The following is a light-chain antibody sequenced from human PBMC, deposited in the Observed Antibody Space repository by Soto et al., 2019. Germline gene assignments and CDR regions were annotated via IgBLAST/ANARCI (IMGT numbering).Light chain of an antibody. V-gene: IGLV2-14*01. Sequence: QSALTQPASVSRSPGQSITISCTGTSSDVGGYNSVSWYQQHPGKAPKLMIYEVSDRPSGVSNRFSGSKSGNTASLTISGLQAEDEADYYCSSYTSSSTLEVFGTGTKLTVL. J-gene: IGLJ1*01. CDR3: SSYTSSSTLEV. CDR2: EVS. CDR1: SSDVGGYNS.